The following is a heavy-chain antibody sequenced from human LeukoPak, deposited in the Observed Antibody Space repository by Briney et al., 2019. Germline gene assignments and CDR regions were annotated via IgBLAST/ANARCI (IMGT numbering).Heavy chain of an antibody. CDR1: GFTFISYA. D-gene: IGHD2-21*01. Sequence: KPGGSLRLSCAASGFTFISYARSWVRQAPGKGLEWVSAISGSGGSTYYADSVKGRFTISRDNAKNTLYLQMSSLRAEDTAVYYCAKELYIVVGYWGQGTLVTVSS. V-gene: IGHV3-23*01. J-gene: IGHJ4*02. CDR3: AKELYIVVGY. CDR2: ISGSGGST.